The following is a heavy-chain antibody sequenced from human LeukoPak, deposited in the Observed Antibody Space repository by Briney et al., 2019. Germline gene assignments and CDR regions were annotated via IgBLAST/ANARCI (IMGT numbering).Heavy chain of an antibody. CDR2: FYYSGSI. V-gene: IGHV4-39*07. Sequence: KTSETLSLTCIVSGGSISSTSYYWGWIRQSPGKGLEWIGSFYYSGSIFDNPSLKSRVTMSLDTSKNQFYLKLTSVTAADTAMYFCARATTYKLGSYYKPGFDLWGQGVLVTVSS. CDR3: ARATTYKLGSYYKPGFDL. D-gene: IGHD3-10*01. J-gene: IGHJ4*02. CDR1: GGSISSTSYY.